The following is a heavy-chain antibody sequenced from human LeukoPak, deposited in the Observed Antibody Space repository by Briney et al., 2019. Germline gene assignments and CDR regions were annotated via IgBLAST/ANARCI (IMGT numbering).Heavy chain of an antibody. CDR3: ARGGEDYFRAFDI. CDR2: IYHSGST. D-gene: IGHD2/OR15-2a*01. Sequence: SETLSLTCTVSGYSISSGYYWGWIRQPPGKGLEWIGSIYHSGSTYYNPSLKSRVTISVDTSKNQFSLKLSSVTAADTAVYYCARGGEDYFRAFDIWGQGTMVTVSS. CDR1: GYSISSGYY. J-gene: IGHJ3*02. V-gene: IGHV4-38-2*02.